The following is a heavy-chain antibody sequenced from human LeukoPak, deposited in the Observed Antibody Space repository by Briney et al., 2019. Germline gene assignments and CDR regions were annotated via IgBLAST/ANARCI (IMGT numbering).Heavy chain of an antibody. CDR1: GGSISTGAYY. J-gene: IGHJ4*02. D-gene: IGHD1-1*01. Sequence: SETLSLTCSVSGGSISTGAYYWGWIRQPPGKGLEWIGSIYYSGTTYYNPSLKSRVTISVDTSKNQFSLKLSSVTAADTAVYYCARRNDDSRYFDYWGQGTLVTVSS. CDR3: ARRNDDSRYFDY. V-gene: IGHV4-39*07. CDR2: IYYSGTT.